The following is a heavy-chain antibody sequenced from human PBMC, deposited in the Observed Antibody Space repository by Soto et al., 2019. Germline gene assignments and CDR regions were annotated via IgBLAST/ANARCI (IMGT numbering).Heavy chain of an antibody. CDR1: GYIFSDYV. Sequence: QVQLVQSGAEVKQPGASVKVSCKTSGYIFSDYVIHWVRQAPGQRPEWMGYIYGGNAYTKYSEKFQGRVTITRDTSATTAYMELSSLTSEDTAVYYCARDSAGPPGTYFDYWGLGTLVTVFS. D-gene: IGHD6-13*01. J-gene: IGHJ4*02. V-gene: IGHV1-3*01. CDR2: IYGGNAYT. CDR3: ARDSAGPPGTYFDY.